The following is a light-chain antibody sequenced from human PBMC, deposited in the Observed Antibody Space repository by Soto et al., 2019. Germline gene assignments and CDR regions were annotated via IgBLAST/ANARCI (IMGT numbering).Light chain of an antibody. Sequence: EIVLTQSPGTLSLSPGEKATLSCRASQSVTRNDLAWYQHKPGQAPRLLIYDASRRTPGIPDRFSGSGSGTDFTLTISGLEPEDFAVYYCQQYGDSPRTFGQGTKVDIK. CDR1: QSVTRND. J-gene: IGKJ1*01. CDR2: DAS. CDR3: QQYGDSPRT. V-gene: IGKV3-20*01.